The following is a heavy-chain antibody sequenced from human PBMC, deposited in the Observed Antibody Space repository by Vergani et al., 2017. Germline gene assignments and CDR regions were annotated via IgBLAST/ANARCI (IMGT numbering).Heavy chain of an antibody. J-gene: IGHJ3*02. CDR1: GFTFDDYA. Sequence: VQLVESGGGVVQPGRSLRLSCAASGFTFDDYAMHWVRQAPGKGLEWVSGISWNSGSIGYADSVKGRFTISRDNAKNSLYLQMNSLRAEDTALYYCAKDGPGDAFDIWGQGTMVTVSS. CDR3: AKDGPGDAFDI. V-gene: IGHV3-9*01. CDR2: ISWNSGSI. D-gene: IGHD1-14*01.